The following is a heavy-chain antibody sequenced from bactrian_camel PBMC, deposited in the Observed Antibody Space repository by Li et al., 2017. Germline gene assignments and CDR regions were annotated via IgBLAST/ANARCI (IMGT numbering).Heavy chain of an antibody. D-gene: IGHD6*01. Sequence: HVQLVESGGGSVQTGGSLRLSCAASGYTLDSNCMGWIRQAPGKGREGVATIYLASGNTDYADSAKGRFAISLENAVNDNGKNTMYLQLNALLPEDTAMYFCVLVPYSCQTWSWAWPRDWGQGTQVTVS. CDR1: GYTLDSNC. V-gene: IGHV3S1*01. CDR3: VLVPYSCQTWSWAWPRD. CDR2: IYLASGNT. J-gene: IGHJ4*01.